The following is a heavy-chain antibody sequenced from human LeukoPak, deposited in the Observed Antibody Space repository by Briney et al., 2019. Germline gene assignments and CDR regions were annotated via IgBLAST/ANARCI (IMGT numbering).Heavy chain of an antibody. CDR3: AKGSGSGWYSGFDF. J-gene: IGHJ4*02. Sequence: GSLGLSRAGSGFTFSNYAMGLVREAPGKGPEWVSAISASGASTYYADSVKGRFTISRDNSKNSLYLQMSSLRGEDTAVYFCAKGSGSGWYSGFDFWGQGTLLTVSS. CDR1: GFTFSNYA. CDR2: ISASGAST. V-gene: IGHV3-23*01. D-gene: IGHD6-19*01.